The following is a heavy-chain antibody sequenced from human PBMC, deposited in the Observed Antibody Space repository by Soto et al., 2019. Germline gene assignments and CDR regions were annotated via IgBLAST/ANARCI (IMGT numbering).Heavy chain of an antibody. J-gene: IGHJ6*02. D-gene: IGHD3-3*01. CDR2: NSSSCSSI. CDR1: GFTLSRYA. V-gene: IGHV3-21*01. CDR3: ARDHCPWRCGMDV. Sequence: LRLSCAASGFTLSRYAMIWVRQAPGKGLEWVSGNSSSCSSIYYADSVKGRFTISRDNAKNSLYLQMNSLRAEDTAVYYCARDHCPWRCGMDVWGQGTTVTVSS.